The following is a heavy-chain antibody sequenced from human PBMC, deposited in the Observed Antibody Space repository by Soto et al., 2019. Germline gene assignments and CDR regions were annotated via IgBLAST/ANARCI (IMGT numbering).Heavy chain of an antibody. J-gene: IGHJ4*02. V-gene: IGHV3-48*01. Sequence: PGGSLRLSCAASGFTFSIYSMNWVRQAPGKGLEWVSYIMPGSSHIFYADSVKGRFTISRDNDKNSLYLQLGSLRAEDMAVYYCARVGIFVQNSGFYFLVHWCQRPLVTVSS. D-gene: IGHD3-22*01. CDR2: IMPGSSHI. CDR3: ARVGIFVQNSGFYFLVH. CDR1: GFTFSIYS.